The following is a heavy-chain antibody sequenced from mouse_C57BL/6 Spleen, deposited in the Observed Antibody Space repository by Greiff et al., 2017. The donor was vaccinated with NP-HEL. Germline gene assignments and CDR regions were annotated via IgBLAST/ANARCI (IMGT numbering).Heavy chain of an antibody. D-gene: IGHD2-3*01. J-gene: IGHJ4*01. CDR2: IWSGGST. V-gene: IGHV2-2*01. CDR3: ARPLYDGYYVAYAMDY. Sequence: VQLQQSGPGLVQPSQSLSITCTVSGFSLTSYGVHWVRQSPGKGLEWLGVIWSGGSTDYNAAFISRLSISKDNSKSQVFFKMNSLQADDTAIYYCARPLYDGYYVAYAMDYWGQGTSVTVSS. CDR1: GFSLTSYG.